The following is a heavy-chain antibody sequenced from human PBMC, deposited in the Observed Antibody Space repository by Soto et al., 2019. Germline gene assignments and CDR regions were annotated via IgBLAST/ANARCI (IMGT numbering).Heavy chain of an antibody. V-gene: IGHV3-23*01. CDR2: ISATGGST. CDR3: AKDRLAGNFDY. CDR1: GFTFNNYA. Sequence: PGGSLRRSYAASGFTFNNYAMNWVRQAPGEGLEWVATISATGGSTYYADSVKGRFTISRDNSKNTLYVQMNGLRVEDTAVYYCAKDRLAGNFDYWGQGTQVTVSS. J-gene: IGHJ4*02.